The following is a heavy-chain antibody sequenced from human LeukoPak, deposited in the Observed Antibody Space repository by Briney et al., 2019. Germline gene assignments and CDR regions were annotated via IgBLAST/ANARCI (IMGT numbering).Heavy chain of an antibody. Sequence: GGSLRLSCAASGFTFSSYGMSWVRQAPGKGLEWVSAISGSGGSTYYADSVKGRFTISRDNAKNSLYLQMNSLRAEDTAVYYCARHTTVTTTTLFDPWGQGTLVTVSS. J-gene: IGHJ5*02. CDR1: GFTFSSYG. D-gene: IGHD4-11*01. V-gene: IGHV3-23*01. CDR3: ARHTTVTTTTLFDP. CDR2: ISGSGGST.